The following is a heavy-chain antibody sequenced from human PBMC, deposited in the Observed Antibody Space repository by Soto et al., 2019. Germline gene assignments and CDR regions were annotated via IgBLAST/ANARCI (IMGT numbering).Heavy chain of an antibody. D-gene: IGHD6-19*01. J-gene: IGHJ4*02. CDR1: GGSISGSY. CDR3: ARSVAVPGAHIDY. CDR2: VYYTEST. V-gene: IGHV4-59*01. Sequence: LSLTCSVSGGSISGSYWSWIRQSPGKGLEWLGYVYYTESTNYSPSLRSRVSISVDTSKNEFSLRLSSVTAADTAVYFCARSVAVPGAHIDYWGQGTQVTVSS.